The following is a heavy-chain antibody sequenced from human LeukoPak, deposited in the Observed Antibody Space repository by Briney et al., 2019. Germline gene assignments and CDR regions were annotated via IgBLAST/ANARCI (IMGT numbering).Heavy chain of an antibody. D-gene: IGHD3-10*01. Sequence: GGSLRLSCIDSGFTFSTSELNWVRQAPGTGLEWLAFINSRNTIYYADSVRGRFTIPRDNAKNSLYLQMNSLTVEDTAVYYCVSGVAMDVWGQGTTVTVSS. CDR1: GFTFSTSE. CDR2: INSRNTI. CDR3: VSGVAMDV. J-gene: IGHJ6*02. V-gene: IGHV3-48*03.